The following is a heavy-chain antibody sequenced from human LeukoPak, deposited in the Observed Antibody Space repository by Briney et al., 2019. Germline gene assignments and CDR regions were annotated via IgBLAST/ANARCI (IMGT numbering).Heavy chain of an antibody. CDR1: GYTLTELS. V-gene: IGHV1-24*01. D-gene: IGHD3-3*01. J-gene: IGHJ4*02. Sequence: GASVKVSCKVSGYTLTELSMHWVRQAPGKGLEWMGGFDPEDGETIYAQKFQGRVTMTEDTSTDTAYMELSSLRSEDTAVYYCATAPFLRFLEWDFDYWGQGTLVTVSS. CDR3: ATAPFLRFLEWDFDY. CDR2: FDPEDGET.